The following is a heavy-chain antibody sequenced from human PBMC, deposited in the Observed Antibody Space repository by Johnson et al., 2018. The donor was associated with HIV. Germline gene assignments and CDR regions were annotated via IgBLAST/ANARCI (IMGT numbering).Heavy chain of an antibody. D-gene: IGHD6-13*01. V-gene: IGHV3-13*01. CDR2: IATTGDT. Sequence: VQLVESGGGLVQPGGSLRLSCAASGFTFSNYDMHWVRQPTGKRLEWVSGIATTGDTYYAGSVKGRFTISRENAKNSLYLQMNSLAAGDTAVYYCARGRPGGPNLLDAAGNDAFDIWGQGTMVTVSS. CDR1: GFTFSNYD. J-gene: IGHJ3*02. CDR3: ARGRPGGPNLLDAAGNDAFDI.